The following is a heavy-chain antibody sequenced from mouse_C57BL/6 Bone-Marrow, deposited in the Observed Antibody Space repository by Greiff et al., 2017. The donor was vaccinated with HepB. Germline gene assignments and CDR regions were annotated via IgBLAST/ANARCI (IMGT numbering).Heavy chain of an antibody. CDR1: GFNIKDDY. D-gene: IGHD3-3*01. J-gene: IGHJ1*03. CDR3: TRGDLAYFDV. V-gene: IGHV14-4*01. CDR2: IDPENGDT. Sequence: VQLKESGAELVRPGASVKLSCTASGFNIKDDYMHWVKQRPEQGLEWIGWIDPENGDTEYASKFQGKATITADTSSNTAYLQLSSLTSEDTAVYYCTRGDLAYFDVWGTGTTVTVSS.